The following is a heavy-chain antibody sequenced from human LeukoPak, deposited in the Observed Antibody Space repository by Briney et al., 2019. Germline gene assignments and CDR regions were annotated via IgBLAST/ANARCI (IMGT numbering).Heavy chain of an antibody. CDR1: GGSISSSSYY. J-gene: IGHJ3*02. Sequence: SETLSLTCTVSGGSISSSSYYWGWIRQPPGKGLEWNGSIYYSGSTYYNPSLKSRVTISVDTSKNQFSLKLSSVTAADTAVYYCARLLDYGGNCVAFDIWGQGTMVTV. D-gene: IGHD4-23*01. CDR2: IYYSGST. CDR3: ARLLDYGGNCVAFDI. V-gene: IGHV4-39*01.